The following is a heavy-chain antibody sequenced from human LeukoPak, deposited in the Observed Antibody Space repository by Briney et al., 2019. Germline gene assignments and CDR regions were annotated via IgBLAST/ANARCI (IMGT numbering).Heavy chain of an antibody. CDR2: FDPEDGET. J-gene: IGHJ6*03. CDR1: GYTLTELS. CDR3: ARGRRDTAMIIYYYYYYMDV. Sequence: ASVKVSCKVSGYTLTELSIHWVRQAPGKGLEWMGGFDPEDGETIYAQKFQGRVTMTEDTSTDTAYMELSSLRSEDTAVYYCARGRRDTAMIIYYYYYYMDVWGKGTTVTISS. D-gene: IGHD5-18*01. V-gene: IGHV1-24*01.